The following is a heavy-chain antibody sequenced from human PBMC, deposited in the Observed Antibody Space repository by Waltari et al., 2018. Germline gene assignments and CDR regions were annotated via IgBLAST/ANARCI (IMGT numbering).Heavy chain of an antibody. J-gene: IGHJ4*02. CDR3: VRDEPGDGLDY. Sequence: EVQLVESGGALVQPGGSLRLSCATSGFTFSRYGMHWVRQAPGKGLMWVSQSEREGSRTTYSDSVKGRFTISRDNAKNTVYLQMNSLRDEDTAVYYCVRDEPGDGLDYWGQGTLVTVSS. CDR2: SEREGSRT. D-gene: IGHD7-27*01. CDR1: GFTFSRYG. V-gene: IGHV3-74*03.